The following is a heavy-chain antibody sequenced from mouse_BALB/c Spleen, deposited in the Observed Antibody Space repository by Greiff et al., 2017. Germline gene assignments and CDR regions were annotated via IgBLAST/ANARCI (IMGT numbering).Heavy chain of an antibody. D-gene: IGHD1-1*01. V-gene: IGHV3-8*02. Sequence: EVQLQQSGPSLVKPSQTLSLTCSVTGDSITSGYWNWIRKFPGNKLEYMGYISYSGSTYYNPSLKSRISITRDTSKNQYYLQLNSVTTEDTATYYCARPFPYYGSSYYWYFDVWGAGTTVTVSS. CDR3: ARPFPYYGSSYYWYFDV. CDR1: GDSITSGY. CDR2: ISYSGST. J-gene: IGHJ1*01.